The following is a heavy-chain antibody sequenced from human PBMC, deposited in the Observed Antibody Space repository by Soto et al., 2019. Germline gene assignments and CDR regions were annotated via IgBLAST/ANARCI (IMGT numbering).Heavy chain of an antibody. D-gene: IGHD2-15*01. J-gene: IGHJ3*02. CDR3: ARSWSLRSCGPFDI. Sequence: QVQLVESGGGVVQPGRSLRLSCAASGFTFSSYGMHWVRQAPGKGLEWVAVIWYEGSNKYYEDSVKGRFTISRDNSKNSLYLQRYSLSAEDTAVYYFARSWSLRSCGPFDILGQGTMVTVSS. V-gene: IGHV3-33*01. CDR2: IWYEGSNK. CDR1: GFTFSSYG.